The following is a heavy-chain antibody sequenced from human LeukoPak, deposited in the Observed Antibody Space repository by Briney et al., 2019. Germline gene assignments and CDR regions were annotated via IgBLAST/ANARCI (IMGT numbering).Heavy chain of an antibody. D-gene: IGHD6-13*01. CDR1: GFTFSSYG. J-gene: IGHJ5*02. CDR3: AKGVAATGTTSWFDP. CDR2: IRYDGSNK. Sequence: GGSLRLSCAASGFTFSSYGMHWVRQAPGKGLEWVAFIRYDGSNKYYADSVKGRFTISRDNSKNTLNLQMNSLRTEDTAVYYCAKGVAATGTTSWFDPWGQGTLVTVSS. V-gene: IGHV3-30*02.